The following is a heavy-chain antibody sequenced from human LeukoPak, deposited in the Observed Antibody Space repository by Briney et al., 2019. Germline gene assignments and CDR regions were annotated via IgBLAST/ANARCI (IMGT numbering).Heavy chain of an antibody. D-gene: IGHD2-21*02. CDR2: IYYSGST. Sequence: SETLSLTCAVYGGSFSGYYWSWIRQPPGKGLEWIGSIYYSGSTYYNPSLKSRVTISVDTSKNQFSLKLSSVTAADTAVYYCARSPYCGGDCYSDYWGQGTLVTVSS. CDR1: GGSFSGYY. CDR3: ARSPYCGGDCYSDY. V-gene: IGHV4-34*01. J-gene: IGHJ4*02.